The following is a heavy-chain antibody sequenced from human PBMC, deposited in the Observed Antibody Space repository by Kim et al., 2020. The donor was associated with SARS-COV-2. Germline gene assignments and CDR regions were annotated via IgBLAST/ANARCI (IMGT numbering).Heavy chain of an antibody. CDR2: IYYSGST. Sequence: SETLSLTCTVSGGSISSYYWSWIRQPPGKGLEWIGYIYYSGSTNYNPSLKSRVTISVDTSKNQFSLKLSSMTAADTAVYYCARGLRGVGATLDYWGQGTLVTVSS. V-gene: IGHV4-59*01. CDR3: ARGLRGVGATLDY. J-gene: IGHJ4*02. CDR1: GGSISSYY. D-gene: IGHD1-26*01.